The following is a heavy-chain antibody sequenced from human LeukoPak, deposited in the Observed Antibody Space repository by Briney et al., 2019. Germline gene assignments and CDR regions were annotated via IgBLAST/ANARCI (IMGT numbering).Heavy chain of an antibody. Sequence: ASVKVSCKASGYTFTGYYMHWVRQAPGQGLEWMGRINPNSGDTNYAQKFQGRVTMTRDTSISTAYMELSRLRSDDTAVYYCASSAMTTVTTKGDYWGQGTLVTVSS. V-gene: IGHV1-2*06. D-gene: IGHD4-17*01. CDR3: ASSAMTTVTTKGDY. CDR1: GYTFTGYY. J-gene: IGHJ4*02. CDR2: INPNSGDT.